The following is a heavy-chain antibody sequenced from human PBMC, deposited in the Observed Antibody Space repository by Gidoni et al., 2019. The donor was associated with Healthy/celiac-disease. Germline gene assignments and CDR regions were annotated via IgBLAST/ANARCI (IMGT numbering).Heavy chain of an antibody. CDR3: LTGFGELFSYYGMDV. CDR1: GFTFSSYG. J-gene: IGHJ6*02. Sequence: QVQLVESGGGVVQPGRSLRLSCAASGFTFSSYGMHWVRQAPGKGLEWVAVIWYDGSNKYYAYSVKGRFTISRDNSKNTLYLQMNSLRAEDTAVYYCLTGFGELFSYYGMDVWGQGTTVTVSS. D-gene: IGHD3-10*01. CDR2: IWYDGSNK. V-gene: IGHV3-33*01.